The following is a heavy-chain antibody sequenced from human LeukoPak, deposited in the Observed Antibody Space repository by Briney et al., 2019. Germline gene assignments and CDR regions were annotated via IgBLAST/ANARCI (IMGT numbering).Heavy chain of an antibody. CDR3: ARNGGRGYYYRYFDY. D-gene: IGHD3-22*01. V-gene: IGHV3-53*01. CDR2: IYSGGST. J-gene: IGHJ4*02. Sequence: PGGSLRLSCAASGFTVSSNYMSWVRQAPGKGLEWVSVIYSGGSTYYADSVKGRFTISRDNSKNTLYLQMNSLRAEDTAVYYCARNGGRGYYYRYFDYWGQGTLVTVSS. CDR1: GFTVSSNY.